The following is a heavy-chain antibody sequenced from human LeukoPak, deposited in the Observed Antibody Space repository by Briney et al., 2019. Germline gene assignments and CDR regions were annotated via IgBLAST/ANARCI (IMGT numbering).Heavy chain of an antibody. CDR3: ARARDYGSGKANAFDI. V-gene: IGHV3-7*05. D-gene: IGHD3-10*01. J-gene: IGHJ3*02. CDR1: VFTFTYYW. Sequence: PGWALRLSCAASVFTFTYYWMSWVRQSPGRGLDWVANTKRDGIEKYYVDSVKGRFTISRDNPEKSLYLQMNSLRAEDAAVYYCARARDYGSGKANAFDIWGQGTMVAVSS. CDR2: TKRDGIEK.